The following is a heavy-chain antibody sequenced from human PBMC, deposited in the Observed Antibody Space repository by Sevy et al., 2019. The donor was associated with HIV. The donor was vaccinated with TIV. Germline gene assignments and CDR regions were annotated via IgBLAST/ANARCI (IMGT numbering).Heavy chain of an antibody. D-gene: IGHD6-19*01. Sequence: GGSLRLSCAISGFTVNDKYIIWVRQAPGKGLEWVSVIFSSGSTYYSDSAKGRFTISRDNSKNTVYLQMNSVRAADTAVYYCVSLFLSYRSGWSYFDYWGQGTLVTVSS. CDR1: GFTVNDKY. V-gene: IGHV3-66*02. CDR2: IFSSGST. J-gene: IGHJ4*02. CDR3: VSLFLSYRSGWSYFDY.